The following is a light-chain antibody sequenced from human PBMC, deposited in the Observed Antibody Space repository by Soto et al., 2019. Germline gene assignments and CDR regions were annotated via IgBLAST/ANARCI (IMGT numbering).Light chain of an antibody. CDR1: QSISYW. V-gene: IGKV1-5*03. J-gene: IGKJ5*01. CDR2: KAS. CDR3: QQANSFPPT. Sequence: DIQMTQSPSTLPASVGDRVTITCRASQSISYWLAWYQQKPGKAPKLLIYKASSLPSGVPSRFSGSGSGTEFTLTISSLQPGDFATYYCQQANSFPPTFGQGTRLEIK.